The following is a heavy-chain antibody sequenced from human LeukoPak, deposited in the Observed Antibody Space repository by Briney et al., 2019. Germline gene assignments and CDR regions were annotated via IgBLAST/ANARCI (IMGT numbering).Heavy chain of an antibody. CDR1: GFTFSSYA. V-gene: IGHV3-23*01. CDR2: LSGSGGST. CDR3: AKSYYYDSSGPSNY. Sequence: GGSLRLSCAASGFTFSSYAMRWVRQAPGKGLEWVSALSGSGGSTYYADSVKGRFTISRDNSKNTLYLQMNSLRAEDTAVYYCAKSYYYDSSGPSNYSGQGTLVTVSS. D-gene: IGHD3-22*01. J-gene: IGHJ4*02.